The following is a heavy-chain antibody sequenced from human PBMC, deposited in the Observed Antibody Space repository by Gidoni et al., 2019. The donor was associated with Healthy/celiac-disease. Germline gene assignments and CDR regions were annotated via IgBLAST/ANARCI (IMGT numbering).Heavy chain of an antibody. CDR1: GVPYSNAW. CDR2: IKSKTVGGTT. CDR3: TLSVDTIAASADY. Sequence: EVQLVEYGGGSVKPGGYARLSCAASGVPYSNAWMSWVRQAPGKGLEWVGRIKSKTVGGTTDYAAPVKGIFTISRDDSKNALYLQMNSLKAEDTAVYCCTLSVDTIAASADYWGQGTLVTVSS. V-gene: IGHV3-15*01. J-gene: IGHJ4*02. D-gene: IGHD6-13*01.